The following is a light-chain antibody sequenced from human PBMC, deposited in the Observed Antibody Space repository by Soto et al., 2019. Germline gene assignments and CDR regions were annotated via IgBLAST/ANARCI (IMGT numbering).Light chain of an antibody. CDR3: TSYAGSNNWV. CDR2: EVS. Sequence: QSALTQPPSASGSPGQSVTISCNGTSSDVGRYNFVSWYQQHPGKAPKLMIYEVSKRPSGVPDRFSGSKSGNTASLTVSGLQAEDEADYYCTSYAGSNNWVFGEGTKVTVL. V-gene: IGLV2-8*01. J-gene: IGLJ3*02. CDR1: SSDVGRYNF.